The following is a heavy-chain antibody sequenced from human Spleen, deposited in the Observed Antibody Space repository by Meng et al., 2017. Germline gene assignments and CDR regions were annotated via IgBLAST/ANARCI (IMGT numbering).Heavy chain of an antibody. Sequence: ASVKVSCKASGYTFTNHDINWVRQATGQGLEWMGWMNPNSGNTGYAQKFQGRVTITRNTSISTAYMELSSLRSEDTAVYYCARCPSSVSGSSKTEFEYWGQGTLVTVSS. CDR1: GYTFTNHD. J-gene: IGHJ4*02. CDR3: ARCPSSVSGSSKTEFEY. D-gene: IGHD3-10*01. V-gene: IGHV1-8*03. CDR2: MNPNSGNT.